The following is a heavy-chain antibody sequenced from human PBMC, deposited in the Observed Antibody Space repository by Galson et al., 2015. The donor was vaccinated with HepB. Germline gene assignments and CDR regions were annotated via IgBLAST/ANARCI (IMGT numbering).Heavy chain of an antibody. Sequence: SLRLSCAASGFTFSSCGMHWVRQAPGKGLEWVAVISYDGSNKYYADSVKGRFTIPRDNSKNTLYLQMNSLRAEDTAVYYCAKDLWTIYGDHDRVDYWGQGTLVTVSS. V-gene: IGHV3-30*18. CDR1: GFTFSSCG. J-gene: IGHJ4*02. CDR2: ISYDGSNK. CDR3: AKDLWTIYGDHDRVDY. D-gene: IGHD4-17*01.